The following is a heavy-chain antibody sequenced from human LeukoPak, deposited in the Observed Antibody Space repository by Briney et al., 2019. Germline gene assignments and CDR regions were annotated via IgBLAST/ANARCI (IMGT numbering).Heavy chain of an antibody. CDR2: IYHSGST. CDR1: GGSISSSNS. J-gene: IGHJ6*04. V-gene: IGHV4-4*02. CDR3: ARVPSWLKISYGMDV. Sequence: PSGTLSLTCVVSGGSISSSNSWSWVRQPPGKGLEWIGEIYHSGSTNYNPSLKSRVTMSVDKSKNQFSLNLSSVTAADTAVYYCARVPSWLKISYGMDVWGKGTTVTVSS. D-gene: IGHD3-22*01.